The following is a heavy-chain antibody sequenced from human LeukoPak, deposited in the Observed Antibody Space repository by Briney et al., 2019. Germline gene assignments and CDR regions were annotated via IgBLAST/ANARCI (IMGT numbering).Heavy chain of an antibody. CDR3: AKESLRGVIYYYYGMDV. CDR1: GFSISSHW. V-gene: IGHV3-7*01. CDR2: LKEDVSAR. J-gene: IGHJ6*02. Sequence: PGGSLRLSCVASGFSISSHWMSWVRQAPGKGLEWVASLKEDVSARNLVDSVKGRFTISRDNSKNTLYLQMNSLRAEDTAVYYCAKESLRGVIYYYYGMDVWGQGTTVTVSS. D-gene: IGHD3-10*01.